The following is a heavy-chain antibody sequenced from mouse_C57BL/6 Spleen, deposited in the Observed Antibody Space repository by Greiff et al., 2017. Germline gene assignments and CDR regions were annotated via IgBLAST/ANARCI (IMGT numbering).Heavy chain of an antibody. J-gene: IGHJ4*01. CDR3: ARPGGSLYYNAMDD. Sequence: QVQLKQSGAELARPGASVKLSCTASGYTFTSYGISWVKQRTGQGLEWIGEIYPRSGNTYYNEKFKGKATLTADKSSSTAYMELRSLTSEDSAVYFCARPGGSLYYNAMDDWGQGASVTVSS. V-gene: IGHV1-81*01. CDR2: IYPRSGNT. CDR1: GYTFTSYG. D-gene: IGHD1-1*02.